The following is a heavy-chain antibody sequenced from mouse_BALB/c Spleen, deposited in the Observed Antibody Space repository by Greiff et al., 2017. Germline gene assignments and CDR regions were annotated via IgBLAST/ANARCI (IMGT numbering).Heavy chain of an antibody. CDR1: GFTFSSYA. V-gene: IGHV5-6-5*01. Sequence: EVQRVESGGGLVKPGGSLKLSCAASGFTFSSYAMSWVRQTPEKRLEWVASISSGGSTYYPDSVKGRFTISRDNARNILYLQMSSLRSEDTAMYYCARGRGYDVAWFAYWGQGTLVTVSA. D-gene: IGHD2-2*01. J-gene: IGHJ3*01. CDR3: ARGRGYDVAWFAY. CDR2: ISSGGST.